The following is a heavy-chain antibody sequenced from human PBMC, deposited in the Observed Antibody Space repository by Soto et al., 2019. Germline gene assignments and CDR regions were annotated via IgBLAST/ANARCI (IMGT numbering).Heavy chain of an antibody. V-gene: IGHV3-23*01. J-gene: IGHJ2*01. D-gene: IGHD3-9*01. CDR2: ISGSGGNT. Sequence: GKGLEWVSTISGSGGNTYYADSVRGRFTISRDNSKNTLYMQMNSLRAEDTVVFFRAEDGIRYTVPVSAFLLNRSSDL. CDR3: AEDGIRYTVPVSAFLLNRSSDL.